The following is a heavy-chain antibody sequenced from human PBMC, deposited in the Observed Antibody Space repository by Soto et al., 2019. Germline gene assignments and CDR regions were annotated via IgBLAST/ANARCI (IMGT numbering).Heavy chain of an antibody. CDR1: GFRFSGFG. CDR2: LRYDGSNK. CDR3: ARDGVGATTFYGYFDY. J-gene: IGHJ4*02. V-gene: IGHV3-33*01. Sequence: QVQLVESGGGVVQPGRSLRLSCAASGFRFSGFGMHWVRQAPGKRLEWVAILRYDGSNKYYADSVKGRFTISRDNSQNTLYLQMDSLRVEDTAVYYCARDGVGATTFYGYFDYWGQGILVTVSS. D-gene: IGHD1-26*01.